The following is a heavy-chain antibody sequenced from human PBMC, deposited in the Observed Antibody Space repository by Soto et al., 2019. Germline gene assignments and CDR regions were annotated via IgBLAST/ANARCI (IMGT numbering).Heavy chain of an antibody. Sequence: QLQLQESGSGLVKPSQTLSLTCAVSGGSISSGGYSWSWIRQPPGKGLECIGYIYHSGSTYYNPSLNSRVTISVDRAQNQSSMKPSSVTAADTAVYYCARGMTTVTTIDYWGQGTLVTVSS. CDR1: GGSISSGGYS. V-gene: IGHV4-30-2*01. CDR3: ARGMTTVTTIDY. CDR2: IYHSGST. J-gene: IGHJ4*02. D-gene: IGHD4-4*01.